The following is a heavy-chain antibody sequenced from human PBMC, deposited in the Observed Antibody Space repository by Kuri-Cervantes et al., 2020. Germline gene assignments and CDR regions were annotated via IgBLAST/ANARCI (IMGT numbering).Heavy chain of an antibody. V-gene: IGHV3-9*01. CDR2: ISWNSGSI. D-gene: IGHD3-16*01. Sequence: SLKISCAASGFTFDDYAMHWVRQAPGKGLEWVSGISWNSGSIGYADSVKGRFTISRDNAKNSLYLQMNSLRAEDTALYYCAKDRGLGARGMDAWGQGTTVTVSS. CDR1: GFTFDDYA. CDR3: AKDRGLGARGMDA. J-gene: IGHJ6*02.